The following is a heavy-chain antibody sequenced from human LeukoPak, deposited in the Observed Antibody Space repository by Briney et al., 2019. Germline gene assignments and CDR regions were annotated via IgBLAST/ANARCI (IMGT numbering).Heavy chain of an antibody. J-gene: IGHJ3*02. D-gene: IGHD3-10*01. CDR2: IIPIFGTA. CDR1: GGTFRSYA. V-gene: IGHV1-69*01. Sequence: ASVQVSCKASGGTFRSYAISWVRQAPGQGLEWMGGIIPIFGTADYAQKFQGRVTITADESTSTAYMELSSLRSDDTAVYYCAREGRGYYYGSGSYYNPQAFDIWGQGTMVTISS. CDR3: AREGRGYYYGSGSYYNPQAFDI.